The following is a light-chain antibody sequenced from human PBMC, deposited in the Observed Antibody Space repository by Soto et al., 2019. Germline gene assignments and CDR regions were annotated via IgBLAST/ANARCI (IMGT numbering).Light chain of an antibody. CDR1: QSISSSY. CDR2: GAS. J-gene: IGKJ1*01. Sequence: IVLTQSPATLSLSPGERATLSCRASQSISSSYLAWYQQKPGQAPRLLIYGASTRATGIPDRFSGSGSGTDFTLTISRLEPEDFATYYCQHYNSYSEAFGQGTKVDIK. CDR3: QHYNSYSEA. V-gene: IGKV3-20*01.